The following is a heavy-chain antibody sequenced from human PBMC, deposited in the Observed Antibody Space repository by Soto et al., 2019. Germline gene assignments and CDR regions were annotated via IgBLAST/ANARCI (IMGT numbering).Heavy chain of an antibody. D-gene: IGHD7-27*01. J-gene: IGHJ4*02. Sequence: SGTLSLTCTVSGGSISSSSYYWGWIRQPPGKGLEWIGSIYYSGSAYYNPSLKSRVTISVDTSKNQFSLRLSSVTAADTAVYYCARPSDYWGPFDYCGQGTLVTVSS. CDR3: ARPSDYWGPFDY. CDR1: GGSISSSSYY. V-gene: IGHV4-39*01. CDR2: IYYSGSA.